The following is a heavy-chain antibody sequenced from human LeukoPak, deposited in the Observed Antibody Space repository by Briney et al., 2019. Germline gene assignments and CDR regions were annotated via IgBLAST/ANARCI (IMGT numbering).Heavy chain of an antibody. V-gene: IGHV3-30*18. CDR3: AKDRIVGATRFLDF. CDR2: TSFDGSNT. CDR1: GFAFNTFG. J-gene: IGHJ4*02. Sequence: QTGGSLRLSCAASGFAFNTFGMHWVRQAPGKGLEWVATTSFDGSNTYFSDSVRGRFTISRDNSRNTLFLQMSSLSAEDTAVYYCAKDRIVGATRFLDFWGQGTLVTVSS. D-gene: IGHD1-26*01.